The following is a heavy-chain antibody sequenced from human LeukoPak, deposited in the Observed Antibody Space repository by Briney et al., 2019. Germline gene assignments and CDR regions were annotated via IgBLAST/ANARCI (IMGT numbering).Heavy chain of an antibody. V-gene: IGHV1-2*02. CDR2: INPNSGGT. CDR1: GYTFTGYY. CDR3: ARGVGSSWNDAFDI. J-gene: IGHJ3*02. D-gene: IGHD6-13*01. Sequence: ASVKVSCKASGYTFTGYYMHWVRQAPGQGLEWMGWINPNSGGTNYAQKFQGRVTMTRDTSISTAYMELSRLRSDDTAVYYCARGVGSSWNDAFDIWGQGTMVTVSS.